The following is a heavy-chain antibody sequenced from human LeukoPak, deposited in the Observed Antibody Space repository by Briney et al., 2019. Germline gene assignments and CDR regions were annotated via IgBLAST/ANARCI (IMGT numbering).Heavy chain of an antibody. Sequence: SVKVSCKASGGTFSSYAISWVRQAPGQGLEWMGGIIPIFGTANYAQKFQGRVTITTDESTSTAYMELSSLRSEDTAVYYCARGGESGSTDDYYYYMDVWGKGTTVTVSS. CDR2: IIPIFGTA. J-gene: IGHJ6*03. D-gene: IGHD5-12*01. V-gene: IGHV1-69*05. CDR1: GGTFSSYA. CDR3: ARGGESGSTDDYYYYMDV.